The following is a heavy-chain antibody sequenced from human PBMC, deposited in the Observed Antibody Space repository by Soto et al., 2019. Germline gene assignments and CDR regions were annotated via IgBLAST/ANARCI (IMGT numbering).Heavy chain of an antibody. CDR3: AREEEDDYSTYAFDY. CDR2: INAGNGNT. Sequence: ASVKVSCKASGYTFTSYAMHWVRQAPGQRLEWMGWINAGNGNTKYSQKFQGRVTITRDTSASTAYMELSSLRSEDTAVYYCAREEEDDYSTYAFDYWGQGTLVTVSS. J-gene: IGHJ4*02. V-gene: IGHV1-3*01. CDR1: GYTFTSYA. D-gene: IGHD4-4*01.